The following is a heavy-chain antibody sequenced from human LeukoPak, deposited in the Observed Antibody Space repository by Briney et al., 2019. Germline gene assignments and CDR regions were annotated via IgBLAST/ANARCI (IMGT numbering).Heavy chain of an antibody. D-gene: IGHD3-16*02. Sequence: ASVKVSCKASGYTFTGYYMHWVRQAPGQGLEWMGWINPNSGGTNYAQKFQGRVTMTRDTSISTAYMELSRLRSDDTAVYYCARDGCFSCGELSDQHAFDIWGQGTMATVSS. CDR3: ARDGCFSCGELSDQHAFDI. CDR2: INPNSGGT. V-gene: IGHV1-2*02. J-gene: IGHJ3*02. CDR1: GYTFTGYY.